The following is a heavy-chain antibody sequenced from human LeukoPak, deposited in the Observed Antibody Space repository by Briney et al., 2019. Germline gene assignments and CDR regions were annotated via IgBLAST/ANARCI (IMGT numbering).Heavy chain of an antibody. CDR1: GGSIRCYY. V-gene: IGHV4-59*01. D-gene: IGHD5-18*01. J-gene: IGHJ6*03. CDR2: IDYSGST. Sequence: PSETLSLTCTVSGGSIRCYYGSWIRQPPGKRLEGIGYIDYSGSTNYNPSLKSRVTISVDTSKNQFSLKLSSVTAADTAVYYCARTAQDGNYYYYYYLDVWGKGTTVTISS. CDR3: ARTAQDGNYYYYYYLDV.